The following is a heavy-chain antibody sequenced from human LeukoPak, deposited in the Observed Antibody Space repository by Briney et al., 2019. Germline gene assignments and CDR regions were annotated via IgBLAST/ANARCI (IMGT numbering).Heavy chain of an antibody. CDR1: GGSISSYY. D-gene: IGHD6-13*01. CDR3: ARTDSSWNYYYGMDV. V-gene: IGHV4-59*01. CDR2: IYYSGST. J-gene: IGHJ6*02. Sequence: SETLSLTCTVSGGSISSYYWSWIRQPPGKGLEWIGYIYYSGSTNYNPSLKSRVTISVDTSKNQFSLKLSSVTAADTAVYYCARTDSSWNYYYGMDVWGQGTTVTVSS.